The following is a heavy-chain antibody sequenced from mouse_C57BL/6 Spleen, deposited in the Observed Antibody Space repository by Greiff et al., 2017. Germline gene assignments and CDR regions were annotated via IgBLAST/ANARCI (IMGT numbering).Heavy chain of an antibody. CDR3: ALYGIYAMDY. CDR1: GFAFSSSW. CDR2: IYPGDGDT. Sequence: QVQLQQSGPDLVKPGASVKLSCTASGFAFSSSWMNWVQQRPGKGLEWVGRIYPGDGDTYYPGKFKGKATLTADNSSSTAYLQLSRLTSEDAAVYFCALYGIYAMDYWGQGTSVTVSS. J-gene: IGHJ4*01. V-gene: IGHV1-82*01. D-gene: IGHD1-1*01.